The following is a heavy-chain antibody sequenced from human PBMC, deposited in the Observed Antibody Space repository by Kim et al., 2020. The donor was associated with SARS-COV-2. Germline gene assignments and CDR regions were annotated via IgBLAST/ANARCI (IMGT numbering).Heavy chain of an antibody. CDR2: IKSRTDGETA. D-gene: IGHD1-20*01. Sequence: GGSLRLSCAASGLTFSNAWMRWVRQAPGKGLEWIGHIKSRTDGETAEYAAPVKGRFTISRDDSRYTSYLQMDSLKTEDTAVYYCTTGGIILRSTYCGQGT. V-gene: IGHV3-15*01. CDR1: GLTFSNAW. J-gene: IGHJ4*02. CDR3: TTGGIILRSTY.